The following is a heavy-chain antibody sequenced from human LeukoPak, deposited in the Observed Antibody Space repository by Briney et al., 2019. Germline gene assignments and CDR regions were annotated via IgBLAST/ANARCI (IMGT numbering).Heavy chain of an antibody. D-gene: IGHD2-15*01. V-gene: IGHV4-39*01. CDR1: GGSISSSSYY. CDR2: IYYSGST. J-gene: IGHJ5*02. CDR3: ARGRADIVVVVAAYNWFDP. Sequence: SETLSLTCTVSGGSISSSSYYWGWIRQPPGKGLEWIGSIYYSGSTYYNPSLKSRVTISVDTSKNQFSLKLSSVTAADTAVYYCARGRADIVVVVAAYNWFDPWGQGTLVTVSS.